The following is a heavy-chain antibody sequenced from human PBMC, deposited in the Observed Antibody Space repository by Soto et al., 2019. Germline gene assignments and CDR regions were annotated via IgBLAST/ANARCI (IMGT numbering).Heavy chain of an antibody. CDR2: IIPILGIA. CDR1: GGTFSSYT. CDR3: ACRLHLGELPYYFDY. J-gene: IGHJ4*02. D-gene: IGHD3-16*02. Sequence: QVQLVQSGAEVKKPGSSVKVSCKASGGTFSSYTISWVRQAPGQGLEWMGRIIPILGIANYAQKFQGRVTITADKSTSTAYMELSSLRSEDTAVYYCACRLHLGELPYYFDYWGQGTLVTVSS. V-gene: IGHV1-69*02.